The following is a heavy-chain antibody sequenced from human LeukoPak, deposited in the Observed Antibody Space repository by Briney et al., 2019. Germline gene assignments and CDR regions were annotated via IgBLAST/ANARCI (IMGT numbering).Heavy chain of an antibody. Sequence: GGSLRLSCAASGFTFSSYGMHWVRQAPGKGLEWVAVISYDGSNKYYADSVKGRFTISRDNSKNTLYLQMNSLRAEDTAAYYCAKDVSRQWLVLRAEYFQHWGQGTLVTVSS. CDR1: GFTFSSYG. CDR2: ISYDGSNK. V-gene: IGHV3-30*18. D-gene: IGHD6-19*01. CDR3: AKDVSRQWLVLRAEYFQH. J-gene: IGHJ1*01.